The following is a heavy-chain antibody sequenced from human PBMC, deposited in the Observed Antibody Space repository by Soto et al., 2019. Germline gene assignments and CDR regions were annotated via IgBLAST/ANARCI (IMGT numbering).Heavy chain of an antibody. V-gene: IGHV3-15*01. CDR1: GFTFSNAW. CDR3: TTVRHYYDSSGYPYGMDV. D-gene: IGHD3-22*01. J-gene: IGHJ6*02. Sequence: TGGSLRLSCAASGFTFSNAWMSWVRQAPGKGLEWVGRIKSKTDGGTTDYAAPVKGRFTISRDDSTNTLYLQMNSLKTEDTAVYYCTTVRHYYDSSGYPYGMDVWGQGTTVTVSS. CDR2: IKSKTDGGTT.